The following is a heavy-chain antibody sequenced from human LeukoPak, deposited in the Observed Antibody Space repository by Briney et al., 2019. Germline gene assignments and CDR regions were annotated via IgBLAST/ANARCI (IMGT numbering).Heavy chain of an antibody. CDR3: ARSFGQLSSSYFDY. D-gene: IGHD3-10*01. V-gene: IGHV3-53*01. J-gene: IGHJ4*02. CDR1: GFTFSYAW. Sequence: GGSLRLSCAASGFTFSYAWMSWVRQAPGKGLEWVSLIYSGGRTGYADSVKGRFTISRDNAKNSLYLQMNSLRAEDTALYYCARSFGQLSSSYFDYWGQGTLVTVSS. CDR2: IYSGGRT.